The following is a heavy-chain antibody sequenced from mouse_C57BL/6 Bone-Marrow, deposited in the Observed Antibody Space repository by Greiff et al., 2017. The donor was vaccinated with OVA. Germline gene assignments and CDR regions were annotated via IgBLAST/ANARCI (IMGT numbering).Heavy chain of an antibody. CDR2: IYPGSGST. D-gene: IGHD2-1*01. CDR1: GYTFTSYW. CDR3: AGSTMVTTGDYYAMDY. Sequence: QVQLQQPGAELVKPGASVKMSCKASGYTFTSYWLTWVKQRPGQGLEWIGDIYPGSGSTNYNEKFKSKATLTVDTSSSTAYMQLSRLTSEDSEVYDCAGSTMVTTGDYYAMDYWGQGTSVTVSS. V-gene: IGHV1-55*01. J-gene: IGHJ4*01.